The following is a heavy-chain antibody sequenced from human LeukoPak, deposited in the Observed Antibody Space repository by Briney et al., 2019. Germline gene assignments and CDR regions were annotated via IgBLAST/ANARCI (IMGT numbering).Heavy chain of an antibody. CDR1: GYSFTTYW. V-gene: IGHV5-51*01. CDR2: IYPGDSDT. D-gene: IGHD2-15*01. CDR3: ARARYCSGGSCYAEY. J-gene: IGHJ4*02. Sequence: GESLKISCKGSGYSFTTYWIGWVRQIPGKGLEWMGIIYPGDSDTRYSPSFQGQVTISADKSISTAYLQWSSLKPSDTAMYYCARARYCSGGSCYAEYWGQGTLVTVSS.